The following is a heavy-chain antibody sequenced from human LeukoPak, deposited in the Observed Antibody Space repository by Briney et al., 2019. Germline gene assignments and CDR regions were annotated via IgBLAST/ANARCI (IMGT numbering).Heavy chain of an antibody. J-gene: IGHJ4*02. CDR3: ARGPFGSGSYLDY. CDR1: GYTFTSYG. D-gene: IGHD3-10*01. Sequence: GASVKVSCKASGYTFTSYGISWVRQATGQGLEWMGWMNPNSGDTGYVQKFQDRVSMTRSTSINTAYMELSSLRSEDTAVYYCARGPFGSGSYLDYWGQGTLVTVSS. CDR2: MNPNSGDT. V-gene: IGHV1-8*02.